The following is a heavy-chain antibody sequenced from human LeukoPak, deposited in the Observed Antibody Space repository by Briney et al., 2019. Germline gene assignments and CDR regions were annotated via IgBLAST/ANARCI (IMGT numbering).Heavy chain of an antibody. J-gene: IGHJ6*03. CDR2: INHSGRT. CDR1: GGSFSGYY. D-gene: IGHD6-13*01. Sequence: SETLSLTCAVYGGSFSGYYWSWIRQPPGKGLEWIGEINHSGRTNYNPSLKSRVTISVDTSKNQFSLKLSSVTAADTAVYYCARKAGWGYSSSWYRDYYYYMDVWGKGTTVTVSS. V-gene: IGHV4-34*01. CDR3: ARKAGWGYSSSWYRDYYYYMDV.